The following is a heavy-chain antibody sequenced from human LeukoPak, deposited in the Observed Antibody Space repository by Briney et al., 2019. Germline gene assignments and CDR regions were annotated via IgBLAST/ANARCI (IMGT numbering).Heavy chain of an antibody. CDR2: INPTGGGT. CDR1: GYTFTHYY. D-gene: IGHD6-19*01. Sequence: GASVKVSCKASGYTFTHYYIHWVRQAPGQGLEWMGVINPTGGGTSYAENLQGRVTMTRDTSTNTVYMELRSLRSEDTALYYCARAALSIGVAGMRCWFDPWGQGTLVTVSS. CDR3: ARAALSIGVAGMRCWFDP. V-gene: IGHV1-46*01. J-gene: IGHJ5*02.